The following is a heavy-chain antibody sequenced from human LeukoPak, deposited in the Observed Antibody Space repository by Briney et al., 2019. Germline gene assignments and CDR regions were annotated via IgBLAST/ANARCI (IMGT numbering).Heavy chain of an antibody. V-gene: IGHV3-53*04. CDR1: GFTVSSNY. Sequence: GGSLRLSCAAPGFTVSSNYMSWVRQAPGKGLEWVSVIYSGGSTYYADSVKGRFTISRHNSKNTLYLQMNSLRAEDTAVYYCARVSVDIVATILDYWGQGTLVTVSS. CDR3: ARVSVDIVATILDY. D-gene: IGHD5-12*01. CDR2: IYSGGST. J-gene: IGHJ4*02.